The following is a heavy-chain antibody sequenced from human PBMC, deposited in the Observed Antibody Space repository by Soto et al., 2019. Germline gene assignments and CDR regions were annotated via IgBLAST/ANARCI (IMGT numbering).Heavy chain of an antibody. J-gene: IGHJ6*02. Sequence: QVQLQESGPGLVKPSQTLSLTCTVSGGSISSGGYYWSWIRQHPGKGLEWIGYISYSGSTYYNPSLKRRVTISVDTSKNQFSRKLSSVTAADTAVYYCARDASAYCGGDCYSGYYYYYGMDVWGQGTTVTVSS. CDR3: ARDASAYCGGDCYSGYYYYYGMDV. V-gene: IGHV4-31*03. CDR2: ISYSGST. D-gene: IGHD2-21*02. CDR1: GGSISSGGYY.